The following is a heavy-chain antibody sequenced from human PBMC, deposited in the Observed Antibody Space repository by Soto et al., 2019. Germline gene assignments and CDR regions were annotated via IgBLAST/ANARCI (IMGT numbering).Heavy chain of an antibody. Sequence: LSLTCTVSGGSISSGDYYWSWIRQPPGKGPEWIGYIYYSGSTYYNPSLKSRVTISVDTSKNQFSLKLSSVTAADTAVYYCAREVITIFGVVINGIHDAFDIWGQGTMVTVSS. J-gene: IGHJ3*02. CDR3: AREVITIFGVVINGIHDAFDI. CDR2: IYYSGST. V-gene: IGHV4-30-4*01. D-gene: IGHD3-3*01. CDR1: GGSISSGDYY.